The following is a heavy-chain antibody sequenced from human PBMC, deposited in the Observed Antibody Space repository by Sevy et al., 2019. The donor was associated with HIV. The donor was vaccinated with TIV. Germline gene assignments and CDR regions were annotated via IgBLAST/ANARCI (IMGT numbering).Heavy chain of an antibody. CDR1: GGSITSLY. Sequence: SETLSLTCTVSGGSITSLYWNWIRQPPGKGLEWIANIYYNGHINYNPSLKSRVTLSLDTSKNQFSLRLISVTAADTAMYYCAGENAWGRDYSWGQGTLVTVSS. D-gene: IGHD1-26*01. CDR3: AGENAWGRDYS. V-gene: IGHV4-59*08. J-gene: IGHJ4*02. CDR2: IYYNGHI.